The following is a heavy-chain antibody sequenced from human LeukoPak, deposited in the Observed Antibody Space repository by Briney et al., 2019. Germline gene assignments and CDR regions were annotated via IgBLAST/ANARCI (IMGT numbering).Heavy chain of an antibody. Sequence: SQTLSLTFAISGDSVSSDSASWNWLRQSPSRGLEWLGRTYYRYKWYNYYAVSLKSRINTNPDTSKNHFSLQLNSVTPEDTAVYYCTRNYGSSWLDTWGQGTLVTVSS. D-gene: IGHD6-13*01. CDR2: TYYRYKWYN. CDR3: TRNYGSSWLDT. V-gene: IGHV6-1*01. CDR1: GDSVSSDSAS. J-gene: IGHJ5*02.